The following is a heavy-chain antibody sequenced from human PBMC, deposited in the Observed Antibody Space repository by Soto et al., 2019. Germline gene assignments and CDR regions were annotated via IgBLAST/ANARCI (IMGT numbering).Heavy chain of an antibody. D-gene: IGHD5-12*01. J-gene: IGHJ4*02. CDR3: ARSEGLPEYSGYDENFDY. V-gene: IGHV5-51*01. CDR2: IYPGDSDT. CDR1: GYSFTSYW. Sequence: GESLKISCKGSGYSFTSYWIGWVRQMPGKGLEWMGIIYPGDSDTRYSPSFQGQVTISADKSISTAYLQWSSLKASETAMYYCARSEGLPEYSGYDENFDYWGQGTLVTVSS.